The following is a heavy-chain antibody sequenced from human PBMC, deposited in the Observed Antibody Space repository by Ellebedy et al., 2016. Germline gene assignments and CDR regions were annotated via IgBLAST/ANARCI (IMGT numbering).Heavy chain of an antibody. CDR2: INQDGSKK. V-gene: IGHV3-7*01. J-gene: IGHJ4*02. CDR3: ARIYCGDGGCYYDY. D-gene: IGHD2-15*01. CDR1: GFTFSSYS. Sequence: GGSLRLSCAASGFTFSSYSMNWVRQAPGKGLEWVANINQDGSKKHYADSVKGRFTISRDNAENSLYLQMNSLRAEDTAVYYCARIYCGDGGCYYDYWGQGTLVTVSS.